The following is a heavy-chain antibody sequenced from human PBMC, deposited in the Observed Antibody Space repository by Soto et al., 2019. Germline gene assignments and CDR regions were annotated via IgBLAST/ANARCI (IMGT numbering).Heavy chain of an antibody. D-gene: IGHD2-8*01. J-gene: IGHJ4*02. CDR2: IGVGSGNR. V-gene: IGHV1-58*01. CDR3: AALGVNFDH. Sequence: ASVKVSCKASGFTFTSSAVQWVRQARGQRLEWIGWIGVGSGNRHYAQKFQERVTITRDMSTNTAYMGLSSLRSEDTAVYYCAALGVNFDHWGQGTLVTVSS. CDR1: GFTFTSSA.